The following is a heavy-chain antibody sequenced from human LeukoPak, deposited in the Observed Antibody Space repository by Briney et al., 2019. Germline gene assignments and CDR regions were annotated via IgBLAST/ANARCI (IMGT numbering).Heavy chain of an antibody. J-gene: IGHJ6*03. V-gene: IGHV4-59*11. CDR2: IYYSGST. CDR3: ARLHADTTLTPYYYYIYV. D-gene: IGHD1-1*01. Sequence: PSETLSLTCTVPGGSISGHYWSWIRQPPGKGLEWIGYIYYSGSTNYNPSLRSRVAISVDTSKNQFSLELSSVTAADTAVYYCARLHADTTLTPYYYYIYVWGKGTTVTVSS. CDR1: GGSISGHY.